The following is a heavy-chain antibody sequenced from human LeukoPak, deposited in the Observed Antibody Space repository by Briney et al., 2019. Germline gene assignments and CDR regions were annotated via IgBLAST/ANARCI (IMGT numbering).Heavy chain of an antibody. CDR3: ARDYGGTLEY. J-gene: IGHJ4*02. Sequence: GGSLRLSCAASGFIFSSYGMHWVRQAPGKGLEWVAVIWYDGSNKYYADSVKGRFTISRDNSKNTLYLQVNSLRAEDTAVYYCARDYGGTLEYWLQGTMVSVCS. D-gene: IGHD4-23*01. CDR1: GFIFSSYG. CDR2: IWYDGSNK. V-gene: IGHV3-33*01.